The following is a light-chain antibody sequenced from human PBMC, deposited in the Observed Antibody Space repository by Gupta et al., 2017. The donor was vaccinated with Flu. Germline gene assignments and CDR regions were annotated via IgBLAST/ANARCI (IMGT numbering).Light chain of an antibody. V-gene: IGLV2-14*01. CDR1: SSDVGGYNY. J-gene: IGLJ3*02. CDR2: EVS. Sequence: HSAPPQPASVSGSHRQSITISCTGTSSDVGGYNYVSCYKQHPGEAPKFMIYEVSNRPSGVSDRISGSKSGNTASLTIARLQAEDEADYYCSSYTSSTTWVYGGGTKLTVL. CDR3: SSYTSSTTWV.